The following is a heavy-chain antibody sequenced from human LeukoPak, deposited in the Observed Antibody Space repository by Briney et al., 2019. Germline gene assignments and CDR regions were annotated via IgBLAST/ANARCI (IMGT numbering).Heavy chain of an antibody. D-gene: IGHD3-16*01. CDR2: IYYTGST. Sequence: PSETLSLTCTVSGGSISRYYWSWIRQPPGKGLEWIGYIYYTGSTNYNPSLKSRVTKSVDTSKNQFSLKLSSVTAADTAVYYCARHGFGGVTVSDAFDIWGQGTMVTVSS. CDR3: ARHGFGGVTVSDAFDI. J-gene: IGHJ3*02. CDR1: GGSISRYY. V-gene: IGHV4-59*08.